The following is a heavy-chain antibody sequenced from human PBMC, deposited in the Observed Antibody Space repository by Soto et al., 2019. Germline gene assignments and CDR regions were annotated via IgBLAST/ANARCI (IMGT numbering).Heavy chain of an antibody. V-gene: IGHV1-8*01. CDR3: ARIVGRPSNYYGVDV. Sequence: QVQLVQSGAEVKKPGASVKVSCRASGYTFTSCDINWLRHASGRGLEWIGWMNPANGNTHYGQKFQGRVTMTSDISASTAYMELSILTSEDTAIYYCARIVGRPSNYYGVDVWGQGTTVTVS. CDR1: GYTFTSCD. J-gene: IGHJ6*02. CDR2: MNPANGNT. D-gene: IGHD1-26*01.